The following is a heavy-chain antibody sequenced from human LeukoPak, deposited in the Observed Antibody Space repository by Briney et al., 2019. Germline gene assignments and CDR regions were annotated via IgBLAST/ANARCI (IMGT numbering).Heavy chain of an antibody. D-gene: IGHD3-3*01. V-gene: IGHV6-1*01. Sequence: SQTLSLTCAISGDSVSSNSAAWNWIRQSPSRGLEWLGRTYYRSKWYNDYAVSVNSRITINPDTSKNQFSLQLNSVTPEDTAVYYCARDRPSALGVAHYYFDYWGQGTLVTVSS. J-gene: IGHJ4*02. CDR1: GDSVSSNSAA. CDR2: TYYRSKWYN. CDR3: ARDRPSALGVAHYYFDY.